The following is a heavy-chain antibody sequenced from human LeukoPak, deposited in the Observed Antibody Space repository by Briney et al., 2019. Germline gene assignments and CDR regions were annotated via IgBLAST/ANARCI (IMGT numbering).Heavy chain of an antibody. CDR1: GYTFTSYG. V-gene: IGHV1-18*01. Sequence: ASVKVSCKASGYTFTSYGISWVRQAPGQGLEWMGWIGAYNGNTNYAQKLQGRVTMTTDTSTSTAYMELRSLRSDDTAVYYCARESFPYGDYAGVPDYWGQGTLVTVSS. D-gene: IGHD4-17*01. CDR3: ARESFPYGDYAGVPDY. CDR2: IGAYNGNT. J-gene: IGHJ4*02.